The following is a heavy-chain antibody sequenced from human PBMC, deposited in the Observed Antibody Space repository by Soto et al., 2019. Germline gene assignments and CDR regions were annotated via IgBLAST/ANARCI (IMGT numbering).Heavy chain of an antibody. CDR3: ATRGTQGRWVEFADC. CDR1: GGTFSSLG. Sequence: QVQLLQSGAEVKRPGSSVKVSCEASGGTFSSLGVTWVRQAPGQGLEWMGGIIPISGRTTFAQKFQGRVTITADESTRATYMELTTLTSDDTAMYYCATRGTQGRWVEFADCWGQGTLVHVS. J-gene: IGHJ4*02. V-gene: IGHV1-69*01. D-gene: IGHD3-10*01. CDR2: IIPISGRT.